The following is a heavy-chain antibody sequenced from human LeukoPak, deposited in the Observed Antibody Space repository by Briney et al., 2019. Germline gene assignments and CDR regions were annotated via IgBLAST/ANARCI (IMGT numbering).Heavy chain of an antibody. V-gene: IGHV4-59*12. J-gene: IGHJ4*02. CDR1: GGSFSNYY. CDR2: IYYSGST. Sequence: PSETLSLTCTVSGGSFSNYYWSCVRQSPGKGLEWIGYIYYSGSTNYNPSLKSRVTISLDSSKNHFSLSLSSVTAADTAVYYCARDAGAAAAFYYFDFWGQGTLVTVSS. D-gene: IGHD6-13*01. CDR3: ARDAGAAAAFYYFDF.